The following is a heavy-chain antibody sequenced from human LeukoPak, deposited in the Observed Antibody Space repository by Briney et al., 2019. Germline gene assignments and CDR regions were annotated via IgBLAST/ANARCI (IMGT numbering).Heavy chain of an antibody. V-gene: IGHV3-21*01. J-gene: IGHJ4*02. CDR2: ISSSSSYI. Sequence: PGGSLRLSCAASGFTFSSYSMNWVRQAPGKGLEWVSSISSSSSYIYYADSVKGRFTISRDNAKNSLYLQMNSLRAEDTAVYYCARDRRLYSSGIDYWGQGTLVTVSS. D-gene: IGHD6-19*01. CDR3: ARDRRLYSSGIDY. CDR1: GFTFSSYS.